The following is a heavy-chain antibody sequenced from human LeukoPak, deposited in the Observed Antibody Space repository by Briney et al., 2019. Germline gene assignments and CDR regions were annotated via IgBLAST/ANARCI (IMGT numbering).Heavy chain of an antibody. D-gene: IGHD3-22*01. CDR1: GFTFSSYA. CDR3: AKPVFWHYYDSSGQDY. Sequence: PGGSLRLSCAASGFTFSSYAMSWVRQAPGKGLEWVSAISGSGGSTYYADSVKGRFTISRDNSKNTLYLQMNSLRAEDTAVYYCAKPVFWHYYDSSGQDYWGQGTLVTVSS. V-gene: IGHV3-23*01. J-gene: IGHJ4*02. CDR2: ISGSGGST.